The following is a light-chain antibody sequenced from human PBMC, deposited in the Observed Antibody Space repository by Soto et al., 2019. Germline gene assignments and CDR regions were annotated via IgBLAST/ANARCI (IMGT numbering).Light chain of an antibody. CDR3: QQYGNSAPIT. CDR2: GAS. CDR1: QSVSSNY. V-gene: IGKV3-20*01. J-gene: IGKJ5*01. Sequence: EIVLTQSPGTLSLSPGERATLSCRASQSVSSNYLAWYQQKPGQAPSLLIYGASSRATGIPDRFSGSGSGTDFTLTISSLELEDFGMYFCQQYGNSAPITFGQGTRVEIE.